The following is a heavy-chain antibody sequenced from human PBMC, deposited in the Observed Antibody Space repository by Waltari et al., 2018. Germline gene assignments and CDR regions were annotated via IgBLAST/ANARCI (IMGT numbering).Heavy chain of an antibody. CDR1: GFTFRNYW. CDR2: INRDGITT. D-gene: IGHD1-1*01. V-gene: IGHV3-74*01. CDR3: ARDGYNVAFDY. Sequence: EVQLVESGGGLVQPGGSLGLSCAASGFTFRNYWMDWVRQFPGKGLVWVSRINRDGITTDYADSVKGRFTVSRDNARNTLYLQMNSLRTEDTAVYYCARDGYNVAFDYWGQGTLVSVSS. J-gene: IGHJ4*02.